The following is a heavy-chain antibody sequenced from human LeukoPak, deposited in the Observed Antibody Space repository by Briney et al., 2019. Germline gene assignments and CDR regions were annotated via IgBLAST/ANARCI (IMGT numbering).Heavy chain of an antibody. V-gene: IGHV3-11*01. J-gene: IGHJ4*02. CDR3: TRDPRHLDY. Sequence: GGSLRLSCAVSGFTFSDSYMTWLRQAPGKGLESLSYISPSGIDISYADSVKGRFTISRDNAKNSLYLQMNNLRADDTAVYYCTRDPRHLDYWGQGTLVTVSS. CDR1: GFTFSDSY. CDR2: ISPSGIDI.